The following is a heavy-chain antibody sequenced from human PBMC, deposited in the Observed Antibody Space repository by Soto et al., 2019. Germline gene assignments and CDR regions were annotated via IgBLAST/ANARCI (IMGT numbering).Heavy chain of an antibody. CDR2: IYYSGST. CDR1: GGSISRSSYY. D-gene: IGHD3-3*01. Sequence: SETLSLTCTVSGGSISRSSYYWGWIRRPPGKGLEWIGSIYYSGSTYYNPSLKSRVTISVDTSKNQFSLKLSSVTAADSAVYYCARHPGRYYDFWSGYSPDAFDIWGQGTMVTVSS. V-gene: IGHV4-39*01. J-gene: IGHJ3*02. CDR3: ARHPGRYYDFWSGYSPDAFDI.